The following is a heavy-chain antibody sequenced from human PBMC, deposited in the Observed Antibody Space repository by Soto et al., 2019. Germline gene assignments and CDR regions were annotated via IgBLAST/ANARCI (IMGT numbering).Heavy chain of an antibody. V-gene: IGHV4-4*02. CDR2: IYHSGST. J-gene: IGHJ3*02. Sequence: SETLSLPCAVSGGSISSSNWWGWGRPPPGKGLGWIGGIYHSGSTNYNPAPKSRVTISVDKSKNQFSLKLSSVTAADTAVYYCATGRDGYLYDAFDIWGQGTMVTVSS. CDR3: ATGRDGYLYDAFDI. D-gene: IGHD5-12*01. CDR1: GGSISSSNW.